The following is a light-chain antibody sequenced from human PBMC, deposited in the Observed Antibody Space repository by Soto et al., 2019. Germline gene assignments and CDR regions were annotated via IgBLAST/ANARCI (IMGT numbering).Light chain of an antibody. V-gene: IGKV2-28*01. CDR2: LGS. CDR3: MKALQTPRFT. J-gene: IGKJ3*01. Sequence: DIVMTQSPLSLPVTPGEPASISCRSSQSLLHSNGYNYLDWYLQKPGQSPQFLIYLGSNRASGVPDRFRGSGSGTDFTLQISRVEAEDVGVYYGMKALQTPRFTFGPEHTVDIK. CDR1: QSLLHSNGYNY.